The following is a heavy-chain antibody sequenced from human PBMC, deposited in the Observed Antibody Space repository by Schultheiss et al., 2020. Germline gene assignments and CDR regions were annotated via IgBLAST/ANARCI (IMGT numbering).Heavy chain of an antibody. V-gene: IGHV1-69*04. CDR1: GGTFSSYA. D-gene: IGHD6-19*01. J-gene: IGHJ4*02. CDR3: ARERYLAALFDY. Sequence: SVKVSCKASGGTFSSYATSWVRQAPGQGLEWMGRIIPILGIANYAQKLQGRVTMTTDTSTSTAYMELRSLRSDDTAVYYCARERYLAALFDYWGQGTLVTVSS. CDR2: IIPILGIA.